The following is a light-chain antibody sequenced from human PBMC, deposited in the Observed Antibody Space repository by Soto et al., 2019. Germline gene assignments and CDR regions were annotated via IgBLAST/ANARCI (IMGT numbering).Light chain of an antibody. CDR3: QQSYSTPDP. J-gene: IGKJ5*01. CDR2: AAG. V-gene: IGKV1-39*01. Sequence: DIQTTQSPSTLSASLGVRVTTTCLASESISSYLNWCLQVPGQALKLLIYAAGSLQSGVLSRFRCSGSGTDFTLTISGLRPEEFATYYCQQSYSTPDPFAHGTRLEIK. CDR1: ESISSY.